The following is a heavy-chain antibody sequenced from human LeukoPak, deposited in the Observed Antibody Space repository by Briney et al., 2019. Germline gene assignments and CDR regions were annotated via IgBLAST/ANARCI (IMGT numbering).Heavy chain of an antibody. D-gene: IGHD3-22*01. V-gene: IGHV4-59*01. Sequence: SETLSLTCTVSGYSISSGYYWSWIRQPPGKGLEWIGYIYYSGSTNYNPSLKSRVTISVDTSKNQFSLKLSSVTAADTAVYYCARMSSGYPYYFDYWGQGTLVTVSS. CDR3: ARMSSGYPYYFDY. J-gene: IGHJ4*02. CDR2: IYYSGST. CDR1: GYSISSGYY.